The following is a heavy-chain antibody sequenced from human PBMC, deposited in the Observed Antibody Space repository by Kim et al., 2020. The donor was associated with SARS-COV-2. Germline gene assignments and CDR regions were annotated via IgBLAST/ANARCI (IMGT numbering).Heavy chain of an antibody. CDR2: IKPDGSLR. CDR1: GFTISSYW. V-gene: IGHV3-7*01. CDR3: ARDDGFRSIDH. Sequence: GGSLRLSCAASGFTISSYWMAWLRQFPGKGLEWVANIKPDGSLRFYVDSVEGRFTVSRDNATNSVFLQMNGLRPEDTAVYYCARDDGFRSIDHWGQGILV. J-gene: IGHJ4*02. D-gene: IGHD6-25*01.